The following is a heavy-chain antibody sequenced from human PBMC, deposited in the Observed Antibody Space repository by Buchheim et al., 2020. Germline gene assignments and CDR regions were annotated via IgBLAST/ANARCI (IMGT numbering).Heavy chain of an antibody. J-gene: IGHJ6*02. V-gene: IGHV4-30-2*01. CDR1: GGSISSGGYT. D-gene: IGHD6-6*01. CDR2: IYPSGST. CDR3: ARVVIGKYYAMDV. Sequence: QLQLQESGSGLVKPSQTLSLTCTVSGGSISSGGYTWTWIRQPSGKGLEWIGYIYPSGSTYYNPSLESRVTISVARAQNRFPLNLNSVNAADTAVYYCARVVIGKYYAMDVWGQGTT.